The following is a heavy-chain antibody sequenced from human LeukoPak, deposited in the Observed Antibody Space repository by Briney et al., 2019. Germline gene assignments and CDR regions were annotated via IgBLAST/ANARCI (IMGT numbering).Heavy chain of an antibody. D-gene: IGHD3-22*01. J-gene: IGHJ5*02. CDR2: INTDGSRI. CDR3: ARVLSGSWDWFDP. V-gene: IGHV3-74*01. CDR1: GFTFSSYS. Sequence: GGSLRLSCAASGFTFSSYSMNWVRQAPGKGLVWVSRINTDGSRITYADSVKGRFTISRDNAMNTVYLQMNSLRAEDTAVYYCARVLSGSWDWFDPWGQGTLVTVSS.